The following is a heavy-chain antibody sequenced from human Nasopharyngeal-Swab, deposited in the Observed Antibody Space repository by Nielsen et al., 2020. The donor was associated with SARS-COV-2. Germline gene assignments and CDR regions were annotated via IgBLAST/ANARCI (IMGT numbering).Heavy chain of an antibody. J-gene: IGHJ6*03. V-gene: IGHV4-59*01. D-gene: IGHD2-2*01. CDR2: IYYSGST. Sequence: SETLSLTCTVSGGSISSYYWSWSRQPPGKGLEWIGYIYYSGSTNYNPSLKSRVTITVDTSKNQFSLKLSSVTAADTAVYYCAKIVVVPAARVFSYYYYMDVWGKGTTVTVSS. CDR3: AKIVVVPAARVFSYYYYMDV. CDR1: GGSISSYY.